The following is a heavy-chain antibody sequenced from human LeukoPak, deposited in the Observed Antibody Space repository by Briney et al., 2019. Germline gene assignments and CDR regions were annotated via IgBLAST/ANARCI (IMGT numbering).Heavy chain of an antibody. CDR1: GFTFSTYA. CDR3: VRDVSRISDY. CDR2: ISSGSGYI. Sequence: GGSLRLSRAASGFTFSTYAMSWVRQAPGKGLEWVSSISSGSGYIYYADSVKGRFTISRDNAKNSLYLQMNSLRAEDTAVYYCVRDVSRISDYWGQGTLVTVSS. V-gene: IGHV3-21*01. J-gene: IGHJ4*02. D-gene: IGHD2-15*01.